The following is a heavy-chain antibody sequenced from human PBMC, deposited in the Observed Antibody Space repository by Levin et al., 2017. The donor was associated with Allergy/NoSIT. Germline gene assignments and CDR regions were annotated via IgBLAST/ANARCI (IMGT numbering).Heavy chain of an antibody. J-gene: IGHJ5*02. CDR1: GGSISSGGYY. Sequence: PSETLSLTCTVSGGSISSGGYYWSWIRQHPGKGLEWIGYIYYSGSTYYNPSLKSRVTISVDTSKNQFSLKLSSVTAADTAVYYCARESCCQGSGSYSEYNWFDPWGQGTLVTVSS. CDR3: ARESCCQGSGSYSEYNWFDP. CDR2: IYYSGST. V-gene: IGHV4-31*03. D-gene: IGHD3-10*01.